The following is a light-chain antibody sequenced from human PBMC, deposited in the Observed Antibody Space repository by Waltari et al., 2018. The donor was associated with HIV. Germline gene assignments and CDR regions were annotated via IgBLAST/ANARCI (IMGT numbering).Light chain of an antibody. Sequence: QSVLTQPPSASGTPGQRVTIPCSGSRSTIGSNTVNWYQLLPGTAPKLLTYSNNRRPSGVPDRFSGSKAGPSASLAISGLQSEDEADYYCATWDDSLNAWVFGGGTKLTVL. CDR1: RSTIGSNT. CDR2: SNN. J-gene: IGLJ3*02. V-gene: IGLV1-44*01. CDR3: ATWDDSLNAWV.